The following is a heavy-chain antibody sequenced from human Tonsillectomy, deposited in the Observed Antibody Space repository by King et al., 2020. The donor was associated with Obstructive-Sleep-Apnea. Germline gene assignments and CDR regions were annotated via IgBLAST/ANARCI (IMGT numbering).Heavy chain of an antibody. V-gene: IGHV1-18*04. J-gene: IGHJ4*02. CDR3: ARDGYYDKTGYPSTF. Sequence: QVQLVESGAEVKEPGASVKVSCKASGYTFTSYGISWVRQAPGQGLKWMGWISAYSENTNYAQELQGRVTLTTHTSTHTAYMELRSLRSDDTAVYYCARDGYYDKTGYPSTFWGQGTLVTVSS. D-gene: IGHD3-9*01. CDR1: GYTFTSYG. CDR2: ISAYSENT.